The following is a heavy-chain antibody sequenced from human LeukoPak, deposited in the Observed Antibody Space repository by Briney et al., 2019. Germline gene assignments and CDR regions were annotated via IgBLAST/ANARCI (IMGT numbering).Heavy chain of an antibody. D-gene: IGHD3-3*01. CDR3: ARPDRYDFWFDP. Sequence: PSETLSLTCTVSGGSISSSSYYGRGIRQPPGKGLEWIGSSCYSGSTYYNPTVKIRVTISVGTSKNQFSLNLSSVTAADTAVYYCARPDRYDFWFDPWGQGTLVTVSS. J-gene: IGHJ5*02. CDR2: SCYSGST. V-gene: IGHV4-39*01. CDR1: GGSISSSSYY.